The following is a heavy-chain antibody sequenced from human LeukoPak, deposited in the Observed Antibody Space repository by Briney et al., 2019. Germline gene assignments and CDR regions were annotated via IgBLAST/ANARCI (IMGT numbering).Heavy chain of an antibody. J-gene: IGHJ4*02. Sequence: GRSLRLSCAASGFTFSSYGMHWVRQAPGKGLEWVAVISYDGSNKYYADSVKGRFTISRDNSKNTLYLQMSSLRAEDTAVYYCAKDGRSMFDYWGQGTLVTVSS. CDR2: ISYDGSNK. CDR1: GFTFSSYG. V-gene: IGHV3-30*18. CDR3: AKDGRSMFDY. D-gene: IGHD1-26*01.